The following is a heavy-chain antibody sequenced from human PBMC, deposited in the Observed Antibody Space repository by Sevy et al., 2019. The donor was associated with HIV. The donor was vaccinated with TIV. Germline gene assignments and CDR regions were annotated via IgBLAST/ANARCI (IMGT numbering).Heavy chain of an antibody. CDR1: GVSISSYY. CDR2: VHHSGNT. V-gene: IGHV4-59*01. J-gene: IGHJ6*03. CDR3: ARSTYYYYYIDV. Sequence: GSLRLSCTVSGVSISSYYWSWIRQPPGKGLEWIGYVHHSGNTEYNPSLKSRVTISVDTSKNQLSLKVTSVTAADTAVYYCARSTYYYYYIDVWGKGATVTVSS.